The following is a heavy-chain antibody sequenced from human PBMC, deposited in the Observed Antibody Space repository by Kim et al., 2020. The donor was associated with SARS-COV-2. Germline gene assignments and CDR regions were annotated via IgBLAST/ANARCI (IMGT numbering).Heavy chain of an antibody. V-gene: IGHV3-30*18. CDR2: ISYDGSNE. D-gene: IGHD3-10*01. Sequence: GGSLRLSCAASGFAFSTYGIHWVRQAPGKGLEWVALISYDGSNEHYADSVKGRFTISIDNSKNTLYLQMNSLRAEDTAVYYCVKRIIRGVSGFGMDVWGHGSTVTVSS. J-gene: IGHJ6*02. CDR1: GFAFSTYG. CDR3: VKRIIRGVSGFGMDV.